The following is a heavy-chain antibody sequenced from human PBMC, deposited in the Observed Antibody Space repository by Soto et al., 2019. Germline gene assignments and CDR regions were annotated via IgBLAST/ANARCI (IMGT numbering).Heavy chain of an antibody. D-gene: IGHD3-16*01. Sequence: QVQLQESGPGLVKPSETLSLTCTVSGGSMRGQHWSWIRQPPGKGLEWIGHHSDSTNYNPSLKSRITISTDTSKNQFSLKLSSVTAADTAVYYCATYTVGEGGRGYWGQGTLVTVSP. CDR1: GGSMRGQH. CDR3: ATYTVGEGGRGY. V-gene: IGHV4-4*09. J-gene: IGHJ4*02. CDR2: HHSDST.